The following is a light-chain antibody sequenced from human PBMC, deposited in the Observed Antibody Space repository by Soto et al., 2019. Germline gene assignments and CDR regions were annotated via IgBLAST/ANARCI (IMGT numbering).Light chain of an antibody. J-gene: IGKJ1*01. CDR2: GAS. Sequence: EILLTQSPATLSLSQGEGATLSCKASQSVSSRYLAWYQQSEGQAPRPLLYGASNRATGISDRFSGSGSRTDFTLTISRLEPEVFAVYYCQDYGSSAWTFGQGGKADI. CDR1: QSVSSRY. CDR3: QDYGSSAWT. V-gene: IGKV3-20*01.